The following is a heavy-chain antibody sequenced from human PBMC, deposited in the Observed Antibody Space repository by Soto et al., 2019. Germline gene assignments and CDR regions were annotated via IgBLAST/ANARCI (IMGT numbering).Heavy chain of an antibody. CDR2: LRWDRSTV. CDR1: GSSSDPFT. D-gene: IGHD2-15*01. CDR3: AVSSPDIVVLPSSIYFTS. J-gene: IGHJ4*02. V-gene: IGHV3-9*02. Sequence: GGSLRLSCVASGSSSDPFTMHWVRELPGKGLEWVAGLRWDRSTVAYADSVQGRFTISRDPAKNSVDLLMDSLRPDDTALYFCAVSSPDIVVLPSSIYFTSWGPGTQVTVSS.